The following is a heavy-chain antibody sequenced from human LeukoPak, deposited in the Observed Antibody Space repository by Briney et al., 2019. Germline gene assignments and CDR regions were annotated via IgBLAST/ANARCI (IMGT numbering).Heavy chain of an antibody. J-gene: IGHJ6*03. D-gene: IGHD2-2*01. CDR3: ARIVVPYQDYYYYYYMDV. CDR1: GYTFTSYG. V-gene: IGHV1-18*01. Sequence: ASVKVSCKASGYTFTSYGISWVRQAPGQGLEWMGWISAYNGNTNYAQKLQGRVTMTTDTSTSTAYMELRSLRSDDTAVYYCARIVVPYQDYYYYYYMDVWGKGTTVTVSS. CDR2: ISAYNGNT.